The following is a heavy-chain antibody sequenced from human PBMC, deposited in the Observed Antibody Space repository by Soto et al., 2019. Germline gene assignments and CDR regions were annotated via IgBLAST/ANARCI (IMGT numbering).Heavy chain of an antibody. CDR1: GGSINSGAYY. V-gene: IGHV4-31*03. Sequence: QVQLQESGPGLVKPSQTLSLTCTVSGGSINSGAYYWSWIRQHPGKGLEWIGYIYYSGSTQYTPSLKSRLTMSVDTSKNQFSLTLSSVTAADTAVDYCARDLAGGWFHPWGQGTLVTVSS. D-gene: IGHD3-10*01. CDR3: ARDLAGGWFHP. CDR2: IYYSGST. J-gene: IGHJ5*02.